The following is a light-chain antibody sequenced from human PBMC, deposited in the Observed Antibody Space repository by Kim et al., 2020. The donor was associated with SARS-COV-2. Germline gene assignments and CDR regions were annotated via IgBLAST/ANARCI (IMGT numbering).Light chain of an antibody. V-gene: IGLV4-69*01. Sequence: ASVKRTCTLSSGHSSYASAWHQQQPEKGPRYLMKLNSDGIHSKGDGIPDRFSGSSSGAERYLTISSLQSEDEADYYCQTWGTGIRVFGGGTQLTVL. CDR1: SGHSSYA. CDR2: LNSDGIH. CDR3: QTWGTGIRV. J-gene: IGLJ3*02.